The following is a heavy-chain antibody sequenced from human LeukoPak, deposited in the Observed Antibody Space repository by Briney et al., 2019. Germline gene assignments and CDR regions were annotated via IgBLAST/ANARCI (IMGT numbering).Heavy chain of an antibody. Sequence: GGSLRLSCAASGFTFSSYWMNWARQAPGKGLEWVASINHNGNVNYYVDSVKGRFTISRDNAKNSLYLQMNSLRAEDTAVYYCAKAITIFGVVKKRPYYFDYWGQGTLVTVSS. J-gene: IGHJ4*02. D-gene: IGHD3-3*01. CDR1: GFTFSSYW. V-gene: IGHV3-7*03. CDR3: AKAITIFGVVKKRPYYFDY. CDR2: INHNGNVN.